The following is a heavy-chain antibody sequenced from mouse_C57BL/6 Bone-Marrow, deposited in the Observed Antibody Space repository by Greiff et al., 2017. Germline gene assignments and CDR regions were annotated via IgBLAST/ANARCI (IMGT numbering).Heavy chain of an antibody. J-gene: IGHJ3*01. Sequence: VQRVESGPELVKPGASVKISCKASGYTFTDYYINWVKQRPGQGLEWIGWIFPGSGSTYYNEKFKGKATLTVDKSSSTASMSLSSLTSEASAVYLCARWGGFAYWGQGTLVTVSA. V-gene: IGHV1-75*01. CDR1: GYTFTDYY. CDR2: IFPGSGST. CDR3: ARWGGFAY.